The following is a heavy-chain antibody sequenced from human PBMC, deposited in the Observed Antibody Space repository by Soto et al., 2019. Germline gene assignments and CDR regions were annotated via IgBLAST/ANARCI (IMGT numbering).Heavy chain of an antibody. Sequence: QVQLVESGGGVVQPGRSLRLSCAASGFTFSSYALHWVRQAPGKGLEWVAVISYDGSNKYYADSVKGRFTISRDNSKNTLYLQMNSLRAEDTAVYYCARVQEPPNQNGMDVWGQGTTVTVSS. V-gene: IGHV3-30-3*01. D-gene: IGHD1-26*01. CDR3: ARVQEPPNQNGMDV. J-gene: IGHJ6*02. CDR1: GFTFSSYA. CDR2: ISYDGSNK.